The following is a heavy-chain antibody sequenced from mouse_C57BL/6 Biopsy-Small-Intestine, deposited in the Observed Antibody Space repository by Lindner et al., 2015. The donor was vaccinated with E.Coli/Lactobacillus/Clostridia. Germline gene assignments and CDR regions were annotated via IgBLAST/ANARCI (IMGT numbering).Heavy chain of an antibody. J-gene: IGHJ4*01. Sequence: SVKVSCKASGYTFTDYYIHWVRQAPGQGLEWMGWINPKNGGSNFAQKFQGRATMTRDMSINTAYIELSSLTSGDTAVYFCARLVVPAAINPVDFWGQGTLVTVSS. CDR2: INPKNGGS. CDR1: GYTFTDYY. V-gene: IGHV1-84*02. CDR3: ARLVVPAAINPVDF. D-gene: IGHD5-1*01.